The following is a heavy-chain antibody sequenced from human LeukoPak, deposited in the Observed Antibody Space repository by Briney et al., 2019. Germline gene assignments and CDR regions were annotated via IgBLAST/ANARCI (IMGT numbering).Heavy chain of an antibody. Sequence: SGTLSLTCAVYGGSFSGYYWSWIRQPPGKGLEWIGEINHSGSTNYNPSLKSRVTISVDTSKNQFSLKLSSVTAADTAVYYCAREGYGSGSLTFDYWGQGTLVTVSS. CDR3: AREGYGSGSLTFDY. V-gene: IGHV4-34*01. CDR2: INHSGST. J-gene: IGHJ4*02. CDR1: GGSFSGYY. D-gene: IGHD3-10*01.